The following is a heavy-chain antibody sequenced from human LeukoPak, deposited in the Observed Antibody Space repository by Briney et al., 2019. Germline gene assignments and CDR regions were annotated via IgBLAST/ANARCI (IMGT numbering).Heavy chain of an antibody. CDR2: IRYDGSNK. Sequence: GGSLRLSCAASGFTFSSYGMHWVRQAPGKGLEWVAFIRYDGSNKYYADSVKGRFTISRDNSKNTLYLQMNSLRAEDTAVYYCARGLGSYAYSDAFDVWGQGTTVIVSS. CDR1: GFTFSSYG. J-gene: IGHJ3*01. CDR3: ARGLGSYAYSDAFDV. V-gene: IGHV3-30*02. D-gene: IGHD5-18*01.